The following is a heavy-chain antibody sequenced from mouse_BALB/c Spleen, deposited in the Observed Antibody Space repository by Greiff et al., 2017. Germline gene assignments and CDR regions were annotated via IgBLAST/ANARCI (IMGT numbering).Heavy chain of an antibody. CDR3: ARKGGNYDHYAMDY. J-gene: IGHJ4*01. CDR2: IWGDGST. CDR1: GFSLTSYG. Sequence: VQGVESGPGLVAPSQSLSITCTVSGFSLTSYGVSWVRQPPGKGLEWLGVIWGDGSTNYHSALISRLSISKDNSKSQVFLKLNSLQTDDTAMYYCARKGGNYDHYAMDYWGQGTSVTVSS. V-gene: IGHV2-3*01. D-gene: IGHD2-1*01.